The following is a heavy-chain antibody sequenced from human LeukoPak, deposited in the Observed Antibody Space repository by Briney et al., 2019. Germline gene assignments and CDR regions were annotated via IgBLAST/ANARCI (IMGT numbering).Heavy chain of an antibody. Sequence: PGGSLRLSCAASGFTFSSYAMNWVRQAPGKGLEWVAVISYDGSNKYYADSVKGRFTISRDNSKNTLYLQMNSLRAEDTAVYYCARDNSGSYLSDYFDYWGQGTLVTVSS. CDR1: GFTFSSYA. D-gene: IGHD1-26*01. J-gene: IGHJ4*02. V-gene: IGHV3-30-3*01. CDR3: ARDNSGSYLSDYFDY. CDR2: ISYDGSNK.